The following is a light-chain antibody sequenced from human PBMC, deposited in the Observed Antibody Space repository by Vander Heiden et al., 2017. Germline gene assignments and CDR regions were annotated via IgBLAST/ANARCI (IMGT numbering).Light chain of an antibody. Sequence: ELVLTQSPGTLSLSPGERATLSCRASQSVSSSYLAWYQQKPGQAPRLLIYGASSRATGIPDRFSGSGSGTDFTLTISRLEPEDFAVYYCQQDGNSPITFGQGTRLEIK. CDR2: GAS. V-gene: IGKV3-20*01. CDR3: QQDGNSPIT. J-gene: IGKJ5*01. CDR1: QSVSSSY.